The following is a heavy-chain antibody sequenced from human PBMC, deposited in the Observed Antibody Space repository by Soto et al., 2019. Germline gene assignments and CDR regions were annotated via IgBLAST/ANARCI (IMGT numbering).Heavy chain of an antibody. CDR2: IFYAGAI. CDR3: AKYTGYESLFYFDS. CDR1: GGSISSDY. D-gene: IGHD5-12*01. J-gene: IGHJ4*01. V-gene: IGHV4-59*01. Sequence: PSETLSLTCIVSGGSISSDYWGWIRQPPGKGLEWIGYIFYAGAINYNPSLKSRVTISIDASETQFSLNLTSVTAADTAFYYCAKYTGYESLFYFDSWGRGLQVTVSS.